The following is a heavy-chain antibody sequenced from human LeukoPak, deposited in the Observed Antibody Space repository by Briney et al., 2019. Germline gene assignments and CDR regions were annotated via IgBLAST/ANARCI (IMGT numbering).Heavy chain of an antibody. D-gene: IGHD2-2*01. CDR1: GGTFSSYA. V-gene: IGHV1-69*05. CDR2: IIPIFGTA. Sequence: SVKVSCKASGGTFSSYAISWVRQAPGQGFEWMGGIIPIFGTANYAQKFQGRVTITTDESTSTAYMELSSLRSEDTAVYYCSIGPAAEHNGFDYWGQGTLVTVSS. CDR3: SIGPAAEHNGFDY. J-gene: IGHJ4*02.